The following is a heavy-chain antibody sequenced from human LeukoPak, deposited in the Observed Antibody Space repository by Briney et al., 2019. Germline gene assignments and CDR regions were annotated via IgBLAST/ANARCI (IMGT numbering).Heavy chain of an antibody. CDR2: IYYSGST. D-gene: IGHD3-9*01. Sequence: SETLSLTCTVSGGSISSYYWSWIRQPPGKGLEWIGYIYYSGSTNYNPSLKSRVTISVDTSKNQFSLKLSSVTAADTAVYYCARAGGHFDWSQYFDYWGQGTLVTVSS. V-gene: IGHV4-59*01. J-gene: IGHJ4*01. CDR3: ARAGGHFDWSQYFDY. CDR1: GGSISSYY.